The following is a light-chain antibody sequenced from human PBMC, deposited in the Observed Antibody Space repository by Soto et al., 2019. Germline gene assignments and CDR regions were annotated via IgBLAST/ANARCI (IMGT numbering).Light chain of an antibody. CDR2: GAY. Sequence: DIQMTQSPSSLSASVGAGVPITCRASQSISTYLNWYRQKPGKAPELLIYGAYTLHSGVPSRFSGGGSGTHFTLTISGLQPEDFATYYCQESSSTWTFGQGTRWIS. CDR3: QESSSTWT. CDR1: QSISTY. V-gene: IGKV1-39*01. J-gene: IGKJ1*01.